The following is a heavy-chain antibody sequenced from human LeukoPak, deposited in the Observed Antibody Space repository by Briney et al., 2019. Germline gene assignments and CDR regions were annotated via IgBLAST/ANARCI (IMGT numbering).Heavy chain of an antibody. CDR2: IIPIFGTA. J-gene: IGHJ6*02. CDR3: ARSEDTAMDLWYYYYGMDV. Sequence: ASVKVSCKASGGTFSSYAISWVRQAPGQGLEWMGGIIPIFGTANYAQKFQGRVTITADESTSTAYMELSSLRSEDTAVYYCARSEDTAMDLWYYYYGMDVWGQGTTVTVSS. CDR1: GGTFSSYA. D-gene: IGHD5-18*01. V-gene: IGHV1-69*13.